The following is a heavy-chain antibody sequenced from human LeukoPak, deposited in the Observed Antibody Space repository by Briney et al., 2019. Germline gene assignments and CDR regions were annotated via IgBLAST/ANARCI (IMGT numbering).Heavy chain of an antibody. CDR3: ARGPPRITMIVVVIPRGWFDP. CDR2: MNPNSGNT. Sequence: ASVKVSCKASGYTFTSYDINWVRQANGQGLEWMGWMNPNSGNTGYAQKFQGRVTMTRNTSISTAYMELSSLRSEDTAVYYCARGPPRITMIVVVIPRGWFDPWGQGTLVTVSS. D-gene: IGHD3-22*01. J-gene: IGHJ5*02. CDR1: GYTFTSYD. V-gene: IGHV1-8*01.